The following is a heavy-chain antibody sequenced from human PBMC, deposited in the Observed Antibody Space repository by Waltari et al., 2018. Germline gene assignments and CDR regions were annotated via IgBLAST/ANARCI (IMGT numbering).Heavy chain of an antibody. J-gene: IGHJ6*02. CDR1: GYTFTGYY. Sequence: QVQLVQSGAEVKKPGASVKVSCKDSGYTFTGYYMHWVRQAPGQGLEWMGRINPNSGGTNYAQKFQGRVTMTRDTSISTAYMELSRLRSDDTAVYYCARVSLVPAGTGGMDVWGQGTTVTVSS. D-gene: IGHD2-2*01. V-gene: IGHV1-2*06. CDR3: ARVSLVPAGTGGMDV. CDR2: INPNSGGT.